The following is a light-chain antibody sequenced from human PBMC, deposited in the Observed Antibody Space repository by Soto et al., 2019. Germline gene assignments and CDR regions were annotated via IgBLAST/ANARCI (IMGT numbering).Light chain of an antibody. CDR2: EVF. CDR3: NSYAGNSWV. CDR1: SSDVGGYNR. J-gene: IGLJ3*02. V-gene: IGLV2-8*01. Sequence: QSALTQPPSASGSPGKPVSISCTGTSSDVGGYNRVSWYQHHPGKAPKLIIYEVFKRPSGVPDRFSGSKSGNTASLTVSGLQAEDEADYYCNSYAGNSWVFGGGTKLTVL.